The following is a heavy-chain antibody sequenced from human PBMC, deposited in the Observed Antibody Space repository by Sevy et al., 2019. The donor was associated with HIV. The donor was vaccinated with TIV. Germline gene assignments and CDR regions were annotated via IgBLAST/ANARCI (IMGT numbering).Heavy chain of an antibody. J-gene: IGHJ2*01. Sequence: GESLKISCAASGFTFTGSAMHWVRQASGKGLEWVGRIRGKPNNYATAYAASVKGRFTISRDDSDSTAYLQINNLKTEDTALYYCTRLTGDPGWYFDLWGRGTLVNVSS. CDR1: GFTFTGSA. CDR3: TRLTGDPGWYFDL. CDR2: IRGKPNNYAT. D-gene: IGHD7-27*01. V-gene: IGHV3-73*01.